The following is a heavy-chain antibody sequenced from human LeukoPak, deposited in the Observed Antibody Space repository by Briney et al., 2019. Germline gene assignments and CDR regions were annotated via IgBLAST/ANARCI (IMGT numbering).Heavy chain of an antibody. Sequence: GGSLRLSCAASGFTFGNYAMNWVRQAPGKGLEWVSAISGIGTGTFYADSVKGRFTISRDNSRNTLYLQMNSLRAEDTAVYYCAKTSWYSSGGYFDYWGQGTLVTVSS. CDR2: ISGIGTGT. V-gene: IGHV3-23*01. D-gene: IGHD6-19*01. CDR3: AKTSWYSSGGYFDY. CDR1: GFTFGNYA. J-gene: IGHJ4*02.